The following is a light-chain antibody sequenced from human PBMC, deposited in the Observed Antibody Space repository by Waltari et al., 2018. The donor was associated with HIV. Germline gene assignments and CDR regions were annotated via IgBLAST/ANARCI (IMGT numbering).Light chain of an antibody. V-gene: IGLV1-44*01. CDR3: ATLDDSLNGPV. J-gene: IGLJ2*01. CDR2: SNN. CDR1: SSNIGDNA. Sequence: QSVLTQPPSVSGTPGQRVTISCSGSSSNIGDNAVSWYQQFPGTAPKLLIYSNNQRPSGVPDRFSGSKSGTSASLAISGLQSEGEADYYCATLDDSLNGPVFGGGTKVTVL.